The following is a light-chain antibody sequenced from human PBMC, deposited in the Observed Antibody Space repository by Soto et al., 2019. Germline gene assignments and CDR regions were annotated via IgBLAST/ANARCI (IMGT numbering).Light chain of an antibody. J-gene: IGKJ4*01. V-gene: IGKV3-11*01. Sequence: EIVLTQSPATLSLSPGERATLSCRASQSVSSYLAWYQQKPGQAPRLLIYDASNRATGIPARFSGSGSGTDFTLTIRRLEPEDFAVYYCQQRSNWVTFGGGTKVEIK. CDR1: QSVSSY. CDR3: QQRSNWVT. CDR2: DAS.